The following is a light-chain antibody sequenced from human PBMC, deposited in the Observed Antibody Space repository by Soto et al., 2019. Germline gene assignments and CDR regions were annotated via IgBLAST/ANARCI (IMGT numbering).Light chain of an antibody. CDR2: STD. Sequence: QSVLTQPPSVSGTPGQRVAISCSGSSSNIGSSTVHWYLQLPGSAPKLLISSTDRRPSGVPDRFSGSKSGTSASLAISGLQSDDEAEFYCAAWDDSLKGFVFGTGTKLTVL. CDR1: SSNIGSST. V-gene: IGLV1-44*01. J-gene: IGLJ1*01. CDR3: AAWDDSLKGFV.